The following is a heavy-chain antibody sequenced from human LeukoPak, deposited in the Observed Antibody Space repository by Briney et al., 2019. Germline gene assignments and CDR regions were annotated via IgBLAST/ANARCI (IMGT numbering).Heavy chain of an antibody. Sequence: GGSLRLSCAASGFTFSSYWMHWVRQAPGKGLVWVSRINSDGSSTSYADSVKGRFTISRDNAKNTLYLQMNSLRAEDTAVYYRARPIDYGDNADFQHWGQGTLVTVSS. CDR1: GFTFSSYW. J-gene: IGHJ1*01. CDR3: ARPIDYGDNADFQH. V-gene: IGHV3-74*01. D-gene: IGHD4-17*01. CDR2: INSDGSST.